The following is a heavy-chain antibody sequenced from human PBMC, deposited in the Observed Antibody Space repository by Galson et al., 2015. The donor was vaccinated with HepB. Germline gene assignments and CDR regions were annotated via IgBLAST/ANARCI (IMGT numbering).Heavy chain of an antibody. V-gene: IGHV3-72*01. J-gene: IGHJ4*02. Sequence: SLRLSCAASGFTFSSYAMSWVRQAPGKGLEWVGRIRTKANNYITDYAASVRGRFSISRDDSKNLLFLQMNSLKIEDTAVYYCTANFYTNWGQGALVPVSS. D-gene: IGHD2/OR15-2a*01. CDR2: IRTKANNYIT. CDR1: GFTFSSYA. CDR3: TANFYTN.